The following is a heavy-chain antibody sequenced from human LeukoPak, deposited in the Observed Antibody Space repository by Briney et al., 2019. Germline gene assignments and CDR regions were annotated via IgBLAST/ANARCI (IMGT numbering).Heavy chain of an antibody. CDR3: ASGDNDPLFDY. D-gene: IGHD1-1*01. Sequence: SQTLSLTCTVSGGSISNGGYYWSWIRQHPGKGLEWIGSIYYSGSTNYNPSLQGRVTISLDTSRNQFSLKLSSVTAADTAVYYCASGDNDPLFDYWGQGTLVTVSS. CDR1: GGSISNGGYY. V-gene: IGHV4-31*03. J-gene: IGHJ4*02. CDR2: IYYSGST.